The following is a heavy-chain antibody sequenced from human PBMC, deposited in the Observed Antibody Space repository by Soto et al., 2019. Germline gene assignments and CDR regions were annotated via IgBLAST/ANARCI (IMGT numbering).Heavy chain of an antibody. Sequence: QVQLVQSVAEVKKPGSSVKVSCKASGGTFSSYAISWVRQAPGQGLEWMGGIIPIFGTANYAQKFQGRVTITADKSTGTAYMELSSLRSADTAVYYCASPTREWLPPARDYYYGMDVWGQGTTVTVAS. D-gene: IGHD3-3*01. J-gene: IGHJ6*01. CDR3: ASPTREWLPPARDYYYGMDV. V-gene: IGHV1-69*06. CDR1: GGTFSSYA. CDR2: IIPIFGTA.